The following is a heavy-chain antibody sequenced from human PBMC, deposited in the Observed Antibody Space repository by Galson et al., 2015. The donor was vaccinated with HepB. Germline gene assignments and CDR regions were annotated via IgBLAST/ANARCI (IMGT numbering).Heavy chain of an antibody. V-gene: IGHV3-11*01. D-gene: IGHD3-3*01. J-gene: IGHJ3*02. CDR2: ISSSGSTI. CDR1: GFTFSDYY. CDR3: ARALTPDYDFWSGYPDAFDI. Sequence: SLRLSCAASGFTFSDYYMSWIRQAPGKGLEWVSYISSSGSTIYYADSVKGRFTISRDNAKNSLYLQMNSLRAEDTAVYYCARALTPDYDFWSGYPDAFDIWGQGTMVTVSS.